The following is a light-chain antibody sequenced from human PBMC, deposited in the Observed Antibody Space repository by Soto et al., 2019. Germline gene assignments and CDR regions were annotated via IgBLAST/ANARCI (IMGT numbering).Light chain of an antibody. J-gene: IGLJ1*01. Sequence: QSALTQPASVSGSPGQSITISCTGTSTDVGAYNSVSWYQQHPGKAPKLMIYEVTNRASGLSDRFSASKSGNTASLTISGLQPGDEADYYCSSYTSRSSYVFGTGTKLTV. CDR2: EVT. CDR1: STDVGAYNS. V-gene: IGLV2-14*01. CDR3: SSYTSRSSYV.